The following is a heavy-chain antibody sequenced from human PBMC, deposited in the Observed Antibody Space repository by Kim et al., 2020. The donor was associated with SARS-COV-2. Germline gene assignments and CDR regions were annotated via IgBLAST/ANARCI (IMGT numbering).Heavy chain of an antibody. CDR1: GYTFTNYA. Sequence: VKVSCKASGYTFTNYAINWVRHAPGQGLEWMGWINTNTGNPTYAQGFTGRYVFSLDTSVTTAYLQISSLKAEDTAVYFCASPIVVVPAAANYYYGMDV. V-gene: IGHV7-4-1*02. J-gene: IGHJ6*01. CDR2: INTNTGNP. D-gene: IGHD2-2*01. CDR3: ASPIVVVPAAANYYYGMDV.